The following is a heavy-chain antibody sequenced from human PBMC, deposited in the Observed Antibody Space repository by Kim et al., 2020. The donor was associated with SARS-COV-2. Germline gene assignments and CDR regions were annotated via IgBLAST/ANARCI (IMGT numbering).Heavy chain of an antibody. J-gene: IGHJ6*03. CDR1: GFTFSSYA. CDR3: AKGERYSRAPYYYYMDV. D-gene: IGHD6-13*01. V-gene: IGHV3-23*01. CDR2: NIIKGGDT. Sequence: GGSLRLSCAASGFTFSSYAMTWVRQAPGRGLEWVSTNIIKGGDTYYADSVKGRFTISRDNSKRTLYLQLNSLRVDDTAVYYCAKGERYSRAPYYYYMDV.